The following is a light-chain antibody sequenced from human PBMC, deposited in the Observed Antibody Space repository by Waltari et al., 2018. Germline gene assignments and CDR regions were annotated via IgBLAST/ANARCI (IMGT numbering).Light chain of an antibody. V-gene: IGKV3-15*01. CDR1: QSVSSN. CDR3: QQYNRWPPIT. J-gene: IGKJ5*01. CDR2: DAS. Sequence: EILMTQSPATLSVSPGERATLSCRASQSVSSNLAWYQQKPGQALRLLIYDASTRAPSTPARCRGSGSGTEFTLTISSLQSEDSAIYYCQQYNRWPPITFGQGTRLEIK.